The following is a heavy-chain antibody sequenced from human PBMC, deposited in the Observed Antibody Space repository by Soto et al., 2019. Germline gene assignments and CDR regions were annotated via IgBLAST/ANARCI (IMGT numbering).Heavy chain of an antibody. CDR2: ISSSSSTI. V-gene: IGHV3-48*02. D-gene: IGHD3-10*01. J-gene: IGHJ3*02. CDR1: GFTFSSYS. Sequence: EVQLVESGGGLVQPGGSLRLSCAASGFTFSSYSMNWVRQAPGKGLEWVSYISSSSSTIYYADSVKGRFTISRDNAKNSLDLQMNSLRDEDTAGYYCARERYGSGSYPTRSDAFDIWGQGTMVTVSS. CDR3: ARERYGSGSYPTRSDAFDI.